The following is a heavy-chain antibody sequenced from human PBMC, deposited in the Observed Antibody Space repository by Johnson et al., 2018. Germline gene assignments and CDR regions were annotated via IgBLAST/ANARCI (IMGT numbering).Heavy chain of an antibody. CDR2: IKQDGSEK. J-gene: IGHJ3*02. D-gene: IGHD3-3*01. CDR3: PRVDVFWSVYRYPHAFDI. V-gene: IGHV3-7*01. CDR1: GFTFSSYW. Sequence: VQLVESGGGLVQPGGSLRLSCAASGFTFSSYWMSWVRQAPGKGLEWVANIKQDGSEKYYVDSVKGRFTISRDNAKNSLYLQMNSLGAEETAVYYCPRVDVFWSVYRYPHAFDIGGQGPMFTVSS.